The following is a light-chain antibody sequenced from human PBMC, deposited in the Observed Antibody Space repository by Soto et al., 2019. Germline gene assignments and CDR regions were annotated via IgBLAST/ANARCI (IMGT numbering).Light chain of an antibody. CDR2: GAS. CDR3: QQYGMLYA. V-gene: IGKV3-20*01. CDR1: QSVSSSH. Sequence: EIELTQSPGTLSLSPGERATLSCRASQSVSSSHLAWYQQKPGQAPRLLIYGASSRASGVPDRFSGSGSGTDFTLTISRLETDDFAVYYCQQYGMLYAFGQGTKLEIK. J-gene: IGKJ2*01.